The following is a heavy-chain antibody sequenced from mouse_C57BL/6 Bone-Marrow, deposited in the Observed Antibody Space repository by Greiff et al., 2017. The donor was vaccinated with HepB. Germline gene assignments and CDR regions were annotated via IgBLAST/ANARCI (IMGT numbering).Heavy chain of an antibody. Sequence: EVKLVESGGGLVKPGGSLKLSCAASGFTFSSYTMSWVRQTPEKRLEWVATISGGGGNTYYPDSVKGRFTISRDNAKNTLYLQMSSLRSEDTALYYCASLDSSGLAWFAYWGQGTLVTVSA. J-gene: IGHJ3*01. CDR1: GFTFSSYT. V-gene: IGHV5-9*01. CDR3: ASLDSSGLAWFAY. CDR2: ISGGGGNT. D-gene: IGHD3-2*02.